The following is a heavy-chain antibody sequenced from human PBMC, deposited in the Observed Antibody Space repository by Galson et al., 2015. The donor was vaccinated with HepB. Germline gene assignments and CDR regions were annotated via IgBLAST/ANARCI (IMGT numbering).Heavy chain of an antibody. CDR3: ARDREHGWFDP. Sequence: SLRLSCAASGFTFSDYYMSWIRQAPGKGLEWVSYISSSSYTNYADSVKGRFTISRDNAKNSLYLQMNSLRAEDTAVYYCARDREHGWFDPWGQGTLVTVSS. CDR1: GFTFSDYY. V-gene: IGHV3-11*06. J-gene: IGHJ5*02. CDR2: ISSSSYT. D-gene: IGHD1/OR15-1a*01.